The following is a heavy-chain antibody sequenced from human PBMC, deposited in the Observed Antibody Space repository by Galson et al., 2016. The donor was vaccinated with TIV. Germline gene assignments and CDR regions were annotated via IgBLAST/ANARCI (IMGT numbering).Heavy chain of an antibody. CDR1: GGPFSNFA. CDR3: TSPSGGLTDCHLKFDY. Sequence: SVKVSCKASGGPFSNFAINWVRQAPGQGLQWMGGIIPIFRTPKYAQKFQGRVTITADDSTSTAYMELTSLRSEDTAVYYCTSPSGGLTDCHLKFDYWGQGTLVTVSS. J-gene: IGHJ4*02. CDR2: IIPIFRTP. D-gene: IGHD2-21*02. V-gene: IGHV1-69*13.